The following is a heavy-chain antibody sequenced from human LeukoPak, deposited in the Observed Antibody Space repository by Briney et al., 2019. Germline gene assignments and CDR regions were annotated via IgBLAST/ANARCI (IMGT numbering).Heavy chain of an antibody. CDR2: IIPIFGTA. CDR1: GGTFSSYA. J-gene: IGHJ3*02. D-gene: IGHD6-19*01. Sequence: SVKVSCKASGGTFSSYAISWVRQAPGQGLEWMGRIIPIFGTANYAQKFQGRVTITTDESTSTACMELSSLRSEDTAVYYCARDSSYSSGSDAFDIWGQGTMVTVSS. CDR3: ARDSSYSSGSDAFDI. V-gene: IGHV1-69*05.